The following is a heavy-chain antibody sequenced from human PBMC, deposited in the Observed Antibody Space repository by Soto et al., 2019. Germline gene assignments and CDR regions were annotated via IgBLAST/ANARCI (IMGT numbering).Heavy chain of an antibody. CDR2: IIPILGIA. D-gene: IGHD2-15*01. Sequence: QVQLVQSGAEVKKPGSSVKVSCKASGGTFSSYTISWVRQAPGQGLEWMGRIIPILGIANYAQKFQGRVTNTADKSTSTAYMELSSLRSEDTAVYYCASGHCSGGSCPDGMDVWGQGTTVTVSS. J-gene: IGHJ6*02. CDR3: ASGHCSGGSCPDGMDV. CDR1: GGTFSSYT. V-gene: IGHV1-69*02.